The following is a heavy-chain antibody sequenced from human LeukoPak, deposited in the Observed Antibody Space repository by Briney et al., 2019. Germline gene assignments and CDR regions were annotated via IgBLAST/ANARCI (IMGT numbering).Heavy chain of an antibody. CDR3: AKRGYTYGPLDAIDV. V-gene: IGHV3-7*03. Sequence: PGGSLRLSCAASGFPFRTHSMSWVRQDPGKGLEWVANIKRDGSEKYYVDSVKGRFTISRDNAKNSLDLQMNSLRAEDTAVYYCAKRGYTYGPLDAIDVWGQGTVVTVSS. J-gene: IGHJ3*01. CDR1: GFPFRTHS. D-gene: IGHD5-18*01. CDR2: IKRDGSEK.